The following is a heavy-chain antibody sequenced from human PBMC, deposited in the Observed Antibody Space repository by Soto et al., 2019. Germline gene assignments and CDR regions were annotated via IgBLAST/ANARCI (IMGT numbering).Heavy chain of an antibody. CDR1: GASISSSSFY. CDR3: ARHVRESSSFSGGDYFDY. J-gene: IGHJ4*02. CDR2: IYYSGST. V-gene: IGHV4-39*01. D-gene: IGHD6-6*01. Sequence: QLQLQESGPGLVKPSETLSLTCTVSGASISSSSFYWGWIRQPPGKGLEWIASIYYSGSTLYNPSRKRRVAMSVDTPKNQFSRSLRSVTAADTAVYYCARHVRESSSFSGGDYFDYGGQGTLVTVSS.